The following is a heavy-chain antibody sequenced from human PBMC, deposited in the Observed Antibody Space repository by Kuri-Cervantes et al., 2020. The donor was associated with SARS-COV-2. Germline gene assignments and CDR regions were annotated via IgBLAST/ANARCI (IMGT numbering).Heavy chain of an antibody. CDR3: ARSSDTATERELDN. V-gene: IGHV3-30*04. Sequence: GGSLRLSCAASGFTFSSYAMHWVRQAPGKGLEWVALTSFDGTKKYYADSVRGRVTISRDNSKNTLYLQMNSLRPEDTVVYYCARSSDTATERELDNWGQGTLVTVSS. CDR1: GFTFSSYA. D-gene: IGHD5-18*01. J-gene: IGHJ4*02. CDR2: TSFDGTKK.